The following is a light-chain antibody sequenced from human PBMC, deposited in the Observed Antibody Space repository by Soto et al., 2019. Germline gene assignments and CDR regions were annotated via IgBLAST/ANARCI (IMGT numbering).Light chain of an antibody. Sequence: EIVMTQSPATLSVSPGERATLSCRASQSIGSNLAWYQQKSGQAPRLLIYGASTRATGIPARFSGSGSGTEFTLTISSLQSEDFAIYYCQHYNNGWTFGQGTKVDIK. CDR2: GAS. CDR3: QHYNNGWT. V-gene: IGKV3-15*01. CDR1: QSIGSN. J-gene: IGKJ1*01.